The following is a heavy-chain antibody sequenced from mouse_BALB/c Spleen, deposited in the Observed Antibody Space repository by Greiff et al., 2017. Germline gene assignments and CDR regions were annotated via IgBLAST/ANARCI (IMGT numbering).Heavy chain of an antibody. CDR1: GFTFTDYY. V-gene: IGHV7-3*02. Sequence: DVKLVESGGGLVQPGGSLRLSCATSGFTFTDYYMSWVRQPPGKALEWLGFIRNKANGYTTEYSASVKGRFTISRDNSQSILYLQMNTLRAEDSATYYCAREGFYYYGSSLDYWGQGTTLTVSS. CDR2: IRNKANGYTT. CDR3: AREGFYYYGSSLDY. J-gene: IGHJ2*01. D-gene: IGHD1-1*01.